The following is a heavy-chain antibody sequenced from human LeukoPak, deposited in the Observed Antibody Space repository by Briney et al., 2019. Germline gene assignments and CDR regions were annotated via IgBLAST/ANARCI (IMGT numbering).Heavy chain of an antibody. J-gene: IGHJ6*03. CDR2: ISRSSSYI. CDR3: ARAAQSRSTKDYYYMDV. D-gene: IGHD6-6*01. Sequence: PGGSLRLSCAASGFTFSSYSMNWVRQAPGKWLEWVSSISRSSSYIYYADSLQGRFTITRDNAKISLFLQMNSLRAEDTAVYHCARAAQSRSTKDYYYMDVWGKGTTVTVSS. CDR1: GFTFSSYS. V-gene: IGHV3-21*01.